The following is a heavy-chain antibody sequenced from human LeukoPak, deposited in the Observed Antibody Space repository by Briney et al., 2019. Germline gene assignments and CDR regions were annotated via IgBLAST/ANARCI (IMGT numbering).Heavy chain of an antibody. D-gene: IGHD4-17*01. V-gene: IGHV3-7*04. CDR2: IKQDGSEK. Sequence: GGSLRLSCAASRFTFSSYWMSWVRQAPGKGLEWVANIKQDGSEKYYVDSVKGRFTISRDNAKNSLYLQMNSLRAEDTAVYYCARVTTVTTSDFDYWGQGTLVTVSS. J-gene: IGHJ4*02. CDR3: ARVTTVTTSDFDY. CDR1: RFTFSSYW.